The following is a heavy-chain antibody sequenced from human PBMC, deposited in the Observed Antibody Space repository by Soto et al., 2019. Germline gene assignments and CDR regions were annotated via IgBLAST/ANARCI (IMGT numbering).Heavy chain of an antibody. J-gene: IGHJ4*02. CDR3: AKSIQPSGVLRFLEWLSHH. V-gene: IGHV3-23*01. Sequence: EVQLLESGGGLVQPGGSLRLSCAASGFTFSSYAMSWVRQAPGKGLEWVSAISGSGGSTYYADSVKGRCTISRDNSKNPLYLQMNSLRAEDTAVYYCAKSIQPSGVLRFLEWLSHHCGQGTLVTVSS. D-gene: IGHD3-3*01. CDR1: GFTFSSYA. CDR2: ISGSGGST.